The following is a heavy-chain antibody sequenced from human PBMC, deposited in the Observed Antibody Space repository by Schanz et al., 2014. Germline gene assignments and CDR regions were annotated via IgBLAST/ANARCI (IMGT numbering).Heavy chain of an antibody. CDR1: GDSMSSGGYY. V-gene: IGHV4-61*08. Sequence: QVQLQESGPGLVKPSQTLSLTCNVSGDSMSSGGYYWNWIRQHPGKGLEWIGYIYYSGDTNYNPSLKSRVTISVDTSKNQFSLNLISETAADTAVYYCARQGIGYQHGRYYYYMDVWGRGTTVTVSS. D-gene: IGHD2-2*01. CDR3: ARQGIGYQHGRYYYYMDV. CDR2: IYYSGDT. J-gene: IGHJ6*03.